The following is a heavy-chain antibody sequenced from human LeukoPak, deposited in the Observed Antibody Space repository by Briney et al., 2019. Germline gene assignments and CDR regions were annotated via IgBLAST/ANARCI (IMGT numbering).Heavy chain of an antibody. Sequence: GESLRISCQGSGYSFTNYWISWVRQLPGKGREWMGRINPSDSYTNYSPSFQGHVTISADKSRSTAYVQWSSLKATDTAIYYCARHNREDFDYWGQGTLVTVSS. CDR2: INPSDSYT. V-gene: IGHV5-10-1*01. D-gene: IGHD2/OR15-2a*01. CDR3: ARHNREDFDY. CDR1: GYSFTNYW. J-gene: IGHJ4*02.